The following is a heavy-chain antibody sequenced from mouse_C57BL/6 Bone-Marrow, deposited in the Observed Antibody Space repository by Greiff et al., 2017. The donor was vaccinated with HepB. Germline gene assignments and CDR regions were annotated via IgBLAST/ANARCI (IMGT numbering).Heavy chain of an antibody. D-gene: IGHD2-3*01. J-gene: IGHJ2*01. CDR3: ARWLLRSDY. CDR2: IYPGSGST. V-gene: IGHV1-55*01. CDR1: GYTFTSYW. Sequence: QVQLQQPGAELVKPGASVKMSCKASGYTFTSYWITWVKQRPGQCLEWIGDIYPGSGSTNYHAKFKSKATLTVDTSSSTAYMQLSSLTSEDSAVYYCARWLLRSDYWGQGTTLTVSS.